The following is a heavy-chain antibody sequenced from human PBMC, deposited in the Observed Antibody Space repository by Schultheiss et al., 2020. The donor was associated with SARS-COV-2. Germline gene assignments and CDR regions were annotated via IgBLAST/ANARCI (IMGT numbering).Heavy chain of an antibody. J-gene: IGHJ5*02. CDR2: IYYSGST. CDR1: GGSISSYY. V-gene: IGHV4-59*01. D-gene: IGHD3-10*01. Sequence: SQTLSLTCTVSGGSISSYYWSWIRQPPGKGLEWIGYIYYSGSTNYNPSLKSRVTISVDTSKNQFSLKLSSVTAADTAVYYCARRDNYYGSGSDNNWFDPWGQGTLVTVSS. CDR3: ARRDNYYGSGSDNNWFDP.